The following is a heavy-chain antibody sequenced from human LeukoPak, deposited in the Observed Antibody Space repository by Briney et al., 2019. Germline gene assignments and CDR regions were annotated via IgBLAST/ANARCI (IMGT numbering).Heavy chain of an antibody. V-gene: IGHV3-23*01. Sequence: GGSLRLSCAASGFTFSSYAMSWVRQAPGKGLEWVPAISGSGGSTYYADSVKGRFTISRDNSKNTLYLQMNSLRAEDTAVYYCAKDLVATTQWQVSYAFDIWGQGTMVTVSS. D-gene: IGHD6-19*01. CDR2: ISGSGGST. CDR3: AKDLVATTQWQVSYAFDI. J-gene: IGHJ3*02. CDR1: GFTFSSYA.